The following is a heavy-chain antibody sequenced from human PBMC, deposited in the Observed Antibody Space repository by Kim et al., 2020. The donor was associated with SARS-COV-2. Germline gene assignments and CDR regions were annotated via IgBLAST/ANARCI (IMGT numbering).Heavy chain of an antibody. J-gene: IGHJ5*02. V-gene: IGHV4-34*01. Sequence: LKSRVTISVDTSKNQFSLKLSSVTAADTAVYYCARGFFLKFRGGHRSLDPWGQGTLVTVSS. CDR3: ARGFFLKFRGGHRSLDP. D-gene: IGHD3-10*01.